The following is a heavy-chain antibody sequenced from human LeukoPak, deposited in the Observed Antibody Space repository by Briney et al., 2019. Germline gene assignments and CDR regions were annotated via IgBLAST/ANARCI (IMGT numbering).Heavy chain of an antibody. V-gene: IGHV3-23*01. J-gene: IGHJ4*02. CDR1: GFTFSSYA. CDR3: AKRAARPAYYFDF. CDR2: VTVSGGGT. Sequence: GGSLRLSCTASGFTFSSYAMSWVRQAPGKGLEWVSTVTVSGGGTYYGDSVKGRFTISRDNSKNTLYLQMNSLRAEDTAVYYCAKRAARPAYYFDFWGQATLVTISS. D-gene: IGHD6-6*01.